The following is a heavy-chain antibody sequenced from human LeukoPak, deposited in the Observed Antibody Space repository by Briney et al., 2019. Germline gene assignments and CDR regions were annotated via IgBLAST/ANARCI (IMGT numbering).Heavy chain of an antibody. CDR3: AKEGPFGVVIHFDY. J-gene: IGHJ4*02. D-gene: IGHD3-3*01. CDR1: GFTVSSNY. Sequence: PGGSLRLSCAASGFTVSSNYMSWVRQAPGKGLEWVSAISGSGGSTYYADSVKGRFTISRDNSKNTLYLQMNSLRAEDTAVYYCAKEGPFGVVIHFDYWGQGTLVTVSS. V-gene: IGHV3-23*01. CDR2: ISGSGGST.